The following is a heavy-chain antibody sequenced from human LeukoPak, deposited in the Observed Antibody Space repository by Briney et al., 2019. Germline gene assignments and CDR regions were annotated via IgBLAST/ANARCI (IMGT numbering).Heavy chain of an antibody. J-gene: IGHJ4*02. CDR3: AKESGEFDY. CDR2: ISAVGGST. CDR1: GLNFDDSA. Sequence: PGGSLRLSCVASGLNFDDSAMHWVRQAPGKGLEWVSLISAVGGSTFSADSVKGRFSISRDNSKNSLYLQMNSLRSEDTAMYYCAKESGEFDYWGQGTLVAVSS. V-gene: IGHV3-43*02.